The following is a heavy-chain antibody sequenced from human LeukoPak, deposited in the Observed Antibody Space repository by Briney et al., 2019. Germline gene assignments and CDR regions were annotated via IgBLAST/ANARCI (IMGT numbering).Heavy chain of an antibody. CDR1: GFTFNSYT. CDR3: ARNWNFLDS. J-gene: IGHJ4*02. Sequence: GGSLRLSCAASGFTFNSYTMNWVRQAPGKGREWVSSITTTSSYMYYADSLKGRFTISRDNTKNSLYLQMNSLRAEDTAVYYCARNWNFLDSWGQGTLVTVSS. V-gene: IGHV3-21*01. D-gene: IGHD1-7*01. CDR2: ITTTSSYM.